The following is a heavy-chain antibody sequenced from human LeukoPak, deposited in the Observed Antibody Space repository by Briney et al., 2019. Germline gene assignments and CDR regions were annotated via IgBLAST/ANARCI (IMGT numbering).Heavy chain of an antibody. J-gene: IGHJ3*02. Sequence: SETLSLTCTVSGGSISNYYWSWIRQPAGKGLEWIGRIYTSGSTNYNPSLKSRVTMSVDTSKNQFSLKLSSVTAADTAVYYCARLSMDLLLTPFGAFDIWGQGTMVTVSS. CDR1: GGSISNYY. D-gene: IGHD2-2*01. CDR2: IYTSGST. V-gene: IGHV4-4*07. CDR3: ARLSMDLLLTPFGAFDI.